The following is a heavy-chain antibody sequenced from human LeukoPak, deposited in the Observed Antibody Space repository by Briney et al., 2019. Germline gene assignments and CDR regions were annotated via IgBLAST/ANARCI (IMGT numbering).Heavy chain of an antibody. CDR2: ISSSSSYI. V-gene: IGHV3-21*01. J-gene: IGHJ4*02. D-gene: IGHD6-19*01. CDR1: GFTFSSYS. Sequence: GGSLRLSCAASGFTFSSYSMNWVRQAPGKGLECVSSISSSSSYIYYADSVKGRFTISRDNAKNSLYLQMNSLRAEDTAVYYCARDSSSGWYSFDYWGQGTLVTVSS. CDR3: ARDSSSGWYSFDY.